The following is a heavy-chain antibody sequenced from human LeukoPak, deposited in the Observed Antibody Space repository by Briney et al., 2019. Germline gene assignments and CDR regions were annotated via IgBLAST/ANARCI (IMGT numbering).Heavy chain of an antibody. V-gene: IGHV4-59*01. CDR3: ARYGMTTVTAWGFDY. Sequence: SETLSLTCTVSGGSISSYYWSWIRQPPGKGLEWIGYIYYTGSIMYNPSLKTRVIMSVDTSKNQFSLKVRSVTAADTAVYYCARYGMTTVTAWGFDYWGQGTLVTASS. D-gene: IGHD4-17*01. CDR2: IYYTGSI. J-gene: IGHJ4*02. CDR1: GGSISSYY.